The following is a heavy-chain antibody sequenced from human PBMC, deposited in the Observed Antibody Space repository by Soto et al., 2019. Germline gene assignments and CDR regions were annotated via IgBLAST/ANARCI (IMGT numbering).Heavy chain of an antibody. CDR1: GFTFSHYW. CDR2: IKEDGSEK. V-gene: IGHV3-7*01. CDR3: ARSGSEVDY. D-gene: IGHD3-10*01. J-gene: IGHJ4*02. Sequence: EVQLVESGGDLVQPGGSLRLSCAVSGFTFSHYWMTWVRQAPGKGLEWVANIKEDGSEKNYVDSVKGRFTISXXXXKNSLYLQMNSLRAEDTAVYYCARSGSEVDYWGQGTLVIVSS.